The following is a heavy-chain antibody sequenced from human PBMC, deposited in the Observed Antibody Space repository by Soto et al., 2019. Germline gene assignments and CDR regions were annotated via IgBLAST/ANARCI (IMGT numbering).Heavy chain of an antibody. CDR2: FDPEDGET. J-gene: IGHJ4*02. CDR3: ATDLASPRYYFDY. D-gene: IGHD1-26*01. Sequence: EASVKVSCKVSGYTLTELSMHWVRQAPGKGLEWMGGFDPEDGETIYAQKFQGTVTMTEDTSTDTAYMEMSSLRSEATAVYYCATDLASPRYYFDYWGQGTLVTVSS. CDR1: GYTLTELS. V-gene: IGHV1-24*01.